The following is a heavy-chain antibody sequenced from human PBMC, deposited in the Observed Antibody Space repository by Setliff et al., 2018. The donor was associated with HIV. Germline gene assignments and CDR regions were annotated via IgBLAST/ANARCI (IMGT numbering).Heavy chain of an antibody. J-gene: IGHJ2*01. CDR2: LYYSGST. CDR3: ARANWGDWYFDL. D-gene: IGHD7-27*01. Sequence: PSETLSLTCTVSGGSISGYYWSWIRQPPGKGLEWIGYLYYSGSTNYNPSLKSRVTMSVDTSKSQFSLKLSSVTAADTAVYYCARANWGDWYFDLWGRGALVTVSS. V-gene: IGHV4-59*01. CDR1: GGSISGYY.